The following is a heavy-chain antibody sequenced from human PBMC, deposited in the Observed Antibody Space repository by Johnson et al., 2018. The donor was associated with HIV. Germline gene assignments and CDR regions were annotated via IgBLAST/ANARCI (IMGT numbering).Heavy chain of an antibody. J-gene: IGHJ3*02. D-gene: IGHD2-15*01. Sequence: VQLVESGGGLVQPGKSLRLSCTASGFPFNRYWMNWVRQATGKGLEWVANIKEDGSERYYVDSVKGRFTISRDNSKNTLYLQMNILRVEDTAVYYCASEGGRDAFDIWGQGTTVTVSS. CDR2: IKEDGSER. CDR1: GFPFNRYW. V-gene: IGHV3-7*01. CDR3: ASEGGRDAFDI.